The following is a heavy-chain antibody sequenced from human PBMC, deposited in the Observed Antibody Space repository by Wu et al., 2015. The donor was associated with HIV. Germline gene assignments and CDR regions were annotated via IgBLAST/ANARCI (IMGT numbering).Heavy chain of an antibody. CDR1: GGTFSNYA. J-gene: IGHJ5*02. CDR3: ARGPLYCSGGSCYSLNPWFDP. V-gene: IGHV1-69*11. CDR2: IIPILNTA. Sequence: QVQLVQSGAEVKKPGSSVKVSCKASGGTFSNYAISWVRQAPGQGLEWMGRIIPILNTANYAQRFQGRVTITADESTSTAYMELSSLRSEDTAVYYCARGPLYCSGGSCYSLNPWFDPWGQGTLVTVSS. D-gene: IGHD2-15*01.